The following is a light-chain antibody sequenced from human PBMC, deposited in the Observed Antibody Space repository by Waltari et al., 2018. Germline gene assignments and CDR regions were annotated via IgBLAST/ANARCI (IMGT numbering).Light chain of an antibody. J-gene: IGLJ3*02. CDR1: SRDVAFYNY. CDR3: NSYTGSSSWM. V-gene: IGLV2-14*01. CDR2: AVS. Sequence: QSALTQPTSVSGSPGQSVTISCTGTSRDVAFYNYVSWYQQYPGKVPQPRIYAVSDRPWGVCRRFSGSRSGNTGSLTISGLQADDEAEYYCNSYTGSSSWMFGGGTKLTVL.